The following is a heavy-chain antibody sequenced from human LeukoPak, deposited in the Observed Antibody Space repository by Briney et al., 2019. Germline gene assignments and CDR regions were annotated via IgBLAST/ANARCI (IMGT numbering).Heavy chain of an antibody. CDR2: IKQDGSEK. CDR3: AGTSRY. V-gene: IGHV3-7*01. Sequence: GGSLRLSCAASGFTFSSFSMNWVRQAPGKGLEWVANIKQDGSEKYYVDSVKGRFTISRDNAKNSLYLQMNSLRAEDTAVYYCAGTSRYWGQGTLVTVSS. CDR1: GFTFSSFS. J-gene: IGHJ4*02.